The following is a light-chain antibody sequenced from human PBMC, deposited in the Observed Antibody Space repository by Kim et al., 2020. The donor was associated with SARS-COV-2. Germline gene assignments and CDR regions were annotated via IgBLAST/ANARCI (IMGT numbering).Light chain of an antibody. Sequence: VSIGDRVTITCRATQNMISWLAWYKQKPGQAPKLLIYKTSILESGVPSRFSGAGSGTEFSLTITSLQPDASAPDYCQQYKTEPWTFGQGTKVEIK. J-gene: IGKJ1*01. CDR3: QQYKTEPWT. CDR1: QNMISW. V-gene: IGKV1-5*03. CDR2: KTS.